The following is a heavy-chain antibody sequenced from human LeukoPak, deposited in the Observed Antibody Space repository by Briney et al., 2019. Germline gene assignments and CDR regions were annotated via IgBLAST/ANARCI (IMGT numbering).Heavy chain of an antibody. CDR3: ARDRLGTYWYFDL. D-gene: IGHD1-7*01. Sequence: SETLSLTCAVYGGSFSGYYWSWIRQPAGKGLEWIGRIFTTGSTNYNPSLKSRVSISIDTSKNQFSLKLSSVTAADTAVYYCARDRLGTYWYFDLWGRGTLVTVSA. V-gene: IGHV4-4*07. J-gene: IGHJ2*01. CDR2: IFTTGST. CDR1: GGSFSGYY.